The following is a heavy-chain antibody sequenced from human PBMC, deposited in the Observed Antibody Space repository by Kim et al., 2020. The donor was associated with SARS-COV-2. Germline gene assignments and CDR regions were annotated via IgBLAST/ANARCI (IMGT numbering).Heavy chain of an antibody. CDR2: IYPGDSDT. CDR1: GYSFTSYW. J-gene: IGHJ3*02. CDR3: ARHITMVRGVIIDAFDI. V-gene: IGHV5-51*01. Sequence: GESLKISCKGSGYSFTSYWIGWVRQMPGKGLEWMGIIYPGDSDTRYSPSFQGQVTISADKSISTAYLQWSSLKASDTAMYYCARHITMVRGVIIDAFDIWGQGTMVTVSS. D-gene: IGHD3-10*01.